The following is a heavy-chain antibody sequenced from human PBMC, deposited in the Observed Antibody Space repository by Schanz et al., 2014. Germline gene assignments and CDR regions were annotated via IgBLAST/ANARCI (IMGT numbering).Heavy chain of an antibody. CDR3: ARKTDSSGTGDY. V-gene: IGHV3-48*01. Sequence: EVQLVESGGGLVQPGGSLRLSCAASGFAFDTYWMSWVLQAPGKGLEWVSYISSSSSTIYYADSVKGRFTISRDNAKNSLYLQMNSLRAEDTAVYYCARKTDSSGTGDYWGQGTLVTVSS. J-gene: IGHJ4*02. CDR2: ISSSSSTI. D-gene: IGHD6-19*01. CDR1: GFAFDTYW.